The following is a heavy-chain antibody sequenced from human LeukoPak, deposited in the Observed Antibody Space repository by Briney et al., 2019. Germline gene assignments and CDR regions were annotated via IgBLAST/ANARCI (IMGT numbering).Heavy chain of an antibody. CDR3: AKLGSPRAY. J-gene: IGHJ4*02. D-gene: IGHD7-27*01. Sequence: SETLSLTCTVSGGSIDTYYWSWIRQPPGKGLEWIGYIYYFGSTDYDPSLKSRVSISVDTSKNQFSLSLRSVTAADTAVYYCAKLGSPRAYWGQGILVRVSS. V-gene: IGHV4-59*01. CDR2: IYYFGST. CDR1: GGSIDTYY.